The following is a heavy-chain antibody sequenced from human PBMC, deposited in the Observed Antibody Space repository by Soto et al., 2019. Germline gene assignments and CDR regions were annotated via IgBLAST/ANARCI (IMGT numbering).Heavy chain of an antibody. J-gene: IGHJ5*02. CDR3: AGDRPGTIFGVVYWFHP. Sequence: QVQLVQSGAEVKKPGSSVKVSCKASGGTFSSYAISWVRQAPGQGLERMGGIIPIFGTANYGQKFQGRVTITTGESTSIAYMELRRLRSEDTAVYYCAGDRPGTIFGVVYWFHPWGEGTLVTVSS. D-gene: IGHD3-3*01. CDR2: IIPIFGTA. V-gene: IGHV1-69*05. CDR1: GGTFSSYA.